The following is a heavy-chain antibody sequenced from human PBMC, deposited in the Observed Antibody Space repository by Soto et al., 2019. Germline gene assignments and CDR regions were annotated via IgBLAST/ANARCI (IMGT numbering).Heavy chain of an antibody. V-gene: IGHV3-23*01. CDR3: ALGYCSGGSCSYAFDI. Sequence: EVQLLESGGGLVQPGGSLRLSCAASGFTFSSYAMSWVRQAPGKGLEWVSAISGRGGSTYYADSVKGRFTISRDNSKNTLYLQMNSLRAEDTAVYYCALGYCSGGSCSYAFDIWGQGTMVTVSS. D-gene: IGHD2-15*01. CDR2: ISGRGGST. J-gene: IGHJ3*02. CDR1: GFTFSSYA.